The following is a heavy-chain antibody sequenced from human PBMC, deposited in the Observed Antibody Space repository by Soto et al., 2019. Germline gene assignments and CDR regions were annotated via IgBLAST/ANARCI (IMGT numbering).Heavy chain of an antibody. CDR3: ARGRGDYVWGSYRYIIRGYFDY. J-gene: IGHJ4*02. CDR2: INHSGST. D-gene: IGHD3-16*02. Sequence: PSETLSLTCAVYGGSFSGYYWSWIRQPPGKGLEWIGEINHSGSTNYNPSLKSRVTISVDTSKNQFSLKLSSVTAADTAVYYCARGRGDYVWGSYRYIIRGYFDYWGQGTLVTVSS. V-gene: IGHV4-34*01. CDR1: GGSFSGYY.